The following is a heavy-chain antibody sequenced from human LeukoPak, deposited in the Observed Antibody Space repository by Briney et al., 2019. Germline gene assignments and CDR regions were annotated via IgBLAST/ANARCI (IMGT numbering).Heavy chain of an antibody. V-gene: IGHV3-53*01. CDR2: IYSSGAT. J-gene: IGHJ4*02. CDR3: AGYNWNLRYFDY. D-gene: IGHD1-7*01. Sequence: PGGSLRLSCAASGFTVSSNYMSWVRQAPGKGLEWVSVIYSSGATYYADSVKGRFTISRDNSKNMLYLQMNSLRAEDTAVYYCAGYNWNLRYFDYWGQGTLVTVSS. CDR1: GFTVSSNY.